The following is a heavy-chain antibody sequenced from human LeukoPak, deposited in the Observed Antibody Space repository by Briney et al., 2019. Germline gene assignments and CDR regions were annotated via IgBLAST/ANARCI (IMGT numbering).Heavy chain of an antibody. D-gene: IGHD1-26*01. J-gene: IGHJ4*02. Sequence: GESLKISCKGSGYSFTSHWIGWVRQMPGKGLEWMGIIYPGDSDTRYSPSFQGQVTISADKSISTAYLQWSSLKASDTAMYCCARHYLYSGSYRLVQWGQGTLVTVSS. CDR1: GYSFTSHW. CDR2: IYPGDSDT. CDR3: ARHYLYSGSYRLVQ. V-gene: IGHV5-51*01.